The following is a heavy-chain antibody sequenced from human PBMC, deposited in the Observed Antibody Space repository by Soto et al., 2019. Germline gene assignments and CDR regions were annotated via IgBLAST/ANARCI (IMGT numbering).Heavy chain of an antibody. J-gene: IGHJ4*02. CDR2: IYSGTTT. CDR1: GFSVSPHY. D-gene: IGHD6-19*01. CDR3: ARSSGWHRFDY. Sequence: EVLLVESGGGLVQPGGSLRLSCAVSGFSVSPHYMNWVRQAPGKGLEWVSVIYSGTTTNYRDSVKGRFTISKDNSKNTLYLQMDSLRVDDTAVYYCARSSGWHRFDYWGQGTLVTVSS. V-gene: IGHV3-66*01.